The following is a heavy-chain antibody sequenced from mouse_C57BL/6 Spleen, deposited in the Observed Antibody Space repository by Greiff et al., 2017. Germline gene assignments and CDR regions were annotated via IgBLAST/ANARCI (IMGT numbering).Heavy chain of an antibody. CDR1: GYSITSGYY. CDR2: ISYNGSN. CDR3: ARDEHAFGY. J-gene: IGHJ2*01. Sequence: DVHLVESGPGLVKPSQSLSLTCSVTGYSITSGYYWNWIRQFPGNKLEWMGYISYNGSNNYNPSLKNRISITRDTSKNPLFLKLNSVTTEDTATYYCARDEHAFGYWGKGTTLTVSS. V-gene: IGHV3-6*01.